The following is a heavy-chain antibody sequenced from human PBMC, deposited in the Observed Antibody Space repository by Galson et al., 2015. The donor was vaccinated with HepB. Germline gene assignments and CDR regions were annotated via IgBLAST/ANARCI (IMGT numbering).Heavy chain of an antibody. J-gene: IGHJ6*04. V-gene: IGHV3-30*04. D-gene: IGHD2-21*02. CDR1: GFSFNDYA. Sequence: SLRLSCAASGFSFNDYAMHWVRQAPGKGLEWVAVISSDGSSKHYADSVKGRLTISRDNSKNTLYLQMKSLSTEDTAVYYCARTASVSGSGGPGIYYYYYYAMDVWGEGTTVTVSP. CDR3: ARTASVSGSGGPGIYYYYYYAMDV. CDR2: ISSDGSSK.